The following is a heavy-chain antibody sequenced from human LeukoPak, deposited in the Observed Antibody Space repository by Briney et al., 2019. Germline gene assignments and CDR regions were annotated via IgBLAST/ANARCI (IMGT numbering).Heavy chain of an antibody. CDR2: ISHDRSNN. Sequence: GGSLRLSCAASGFTFSNYAMHWARQAPGKGLEWVAFISHDRSNNCHADSVKGRFTISRDNSKNTLYLQMNSLTDEDTAVYYCARDLSGSYMSDYWGQGTLITVSS. J-gene: IGHJ4*02. V-gene: IGHV3-30-3*01. CDR1: GFTFSNYA. D-gene: IGHD3-10*01. CDR3: ARDLSGSYMSDY.